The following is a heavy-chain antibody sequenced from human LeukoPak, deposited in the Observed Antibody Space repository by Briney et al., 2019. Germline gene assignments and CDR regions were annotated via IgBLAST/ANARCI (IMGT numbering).Heavy chain of an antibody. CDR3: AREERDTNYYDSSGYFKSVYNWFDP. D-gene: IGHD3-22*01. J-gene: IGHJ5*02. Sequence: SETLSLTCAVYGGSFSGYYWSWIRQPPGKGLEWIGEINHSGSTNYNPSLKSRVTISVDTSKNQFSLKLSSVTAADTAVYYCAREERDTNYYDSSGYFKSVYNWFDPWGQGTLVTVSS. CDR2: INHSGST. V-gene: IGHV4-34*01. CDR1: GGSFSGYY.